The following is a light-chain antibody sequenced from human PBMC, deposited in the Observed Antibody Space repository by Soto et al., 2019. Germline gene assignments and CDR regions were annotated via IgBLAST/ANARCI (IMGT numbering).Light chain of an antibody. CDR3: QSYDSSLSGYV. J-gene: IGLJ1*01. V-gene: IGLV1-40*01. CDR2: GNT. CDR1: SSNIGAGYD. Sequence: QSVLTQPPSVSGAPWQRVTISCTGSSSNIGAGYDVHWYQQLPGTAPKHLIYGNTNRPSGVPDRFSGSKSGTSASLAITGLQAEDEADYYCQSYDSSLSGYVFGTGTKVNVL.